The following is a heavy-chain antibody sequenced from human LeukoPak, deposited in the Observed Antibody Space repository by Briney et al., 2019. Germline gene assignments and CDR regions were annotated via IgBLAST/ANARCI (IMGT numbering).Heavy chain of an antibody. D-gene: IGHD2-15*01. Sequence: GASVTVSFKASVYTFTIYGISWVRQAPGQGLEWMGWISADNGNTKYSQQKLQGRVTMTTDTSTSTAYMELRSLRSDDTAVYYCARCSGGSCYLPFDYWGQGTLVTVSS. CDR1: VYTFTIYG. J-gene: IGHJ4*02. CDR3: ARCSGGSCYLPFDY. V-gene: IGHV1-18*01. CDR2: ISADNGNT.